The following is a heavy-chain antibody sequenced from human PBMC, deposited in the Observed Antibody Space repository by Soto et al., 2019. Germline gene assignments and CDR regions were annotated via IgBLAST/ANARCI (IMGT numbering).Heavy chain of an antibody. J-gene: IGHJ6*02. V-gene: IGHV4-61*01. D-gene: IGHD4-17*01. CDR2: IHSSGST. CDR1: GGAVSSGNYF. Sequence: SDTLSFTGSVSGGAVSSGNYFWSWIRQPPGKGLEWIGYIHSSGSTNYNPSLKSRVTISVDTSRNQFSLKLTSVTAADTAVYYCAILTXPTAVTTAFRGGYGLDVWGQGTTVTVSS. CDR3: AILTXPTAVTTAFRGGYGLDV.